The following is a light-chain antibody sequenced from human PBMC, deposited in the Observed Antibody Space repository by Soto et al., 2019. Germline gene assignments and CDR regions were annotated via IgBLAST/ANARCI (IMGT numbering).Light chain of an antibody. J-gene: IGKJ5*01. CDR3: QQYNNWPPIT. CDR2: DAS. V-gene: IGKV3-15*01. CDR1: QTIKNN. Sequence: EIVMTQSPATLSVTPGERGTLSCRASQTIKNNLAWYQQTPGQAPRLLIYDASTRATGIPARFSGSGSGTEFTLTISSLQSEDFAVYYCQQYNNWPPITFGQGTRREIK.